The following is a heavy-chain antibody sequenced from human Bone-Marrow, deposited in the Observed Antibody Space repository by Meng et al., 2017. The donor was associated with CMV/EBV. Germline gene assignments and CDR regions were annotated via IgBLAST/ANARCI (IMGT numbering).Heavy chain of an antibody. J-gene: IGHJ5*02. CDR1: GGSMNTYY. CDR2: IYYSGNT. CDR3: ASSPDDSSGYYPPNWCDP. Sequence: SETLSLTCTVSGGSMNTYYWSWIRQSPGKGLQWIGYIYYSGNTNYNPTLKSRVTISVDTSKKQFSLKLSSVNAADTAVYYCASSPDDSSGYYPPNWCDPWGQGTLVTVSS. V-gene: IGHV4-59*01. D-gene: IGHD3-22*01.